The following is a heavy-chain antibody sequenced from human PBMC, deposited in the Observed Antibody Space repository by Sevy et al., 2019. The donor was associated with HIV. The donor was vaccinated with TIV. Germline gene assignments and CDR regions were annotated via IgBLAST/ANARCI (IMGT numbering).Heavy chain of an antibody. J-gene: IGHJ3*02. CDR3: ARVHGPYYYDSSGYYPLGYAFDI. Sequence: ASVKVSCKASGYTFTGYYMHWVRQAPGQGLEWMGWINPNSGGTNYAQKFQGRVTMTRDTSISTAYMELSRLRSDDTAVYYCARVHGPYYYDSSGYYPLGYAFDIWGQGTMVTVSS. CDR1: GYTFTGYY. CDR2: INPNSGGT. D-gene: IGHD3-22*01. V-gene: IGHV1-2*02.